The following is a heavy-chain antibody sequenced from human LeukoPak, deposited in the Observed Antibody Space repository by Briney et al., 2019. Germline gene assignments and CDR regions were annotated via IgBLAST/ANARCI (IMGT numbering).Heavy chain of an antibody. CDR3: ATRGSSGWYYFDY. CDR1: GGTFSSYA. D-gene: IGHD6-19*01. J-gene: IGHJ4*02. V-gene: IGHV1-69*13. CDR2: IIPIFGTA. Sequence: SVTVSCTASGGTFSSYAISWVRQAPGQGLEWMGGIIPIFGTANYSQKFQGRVTITADESTSTAYMELSSLRSEDTAVYYCATRGSSGWYYFDYWGQGTLVTVSS.